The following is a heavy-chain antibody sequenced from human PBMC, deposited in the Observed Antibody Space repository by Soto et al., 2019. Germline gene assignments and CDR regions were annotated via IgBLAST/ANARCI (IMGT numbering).Heavy chain of an antibody. CDR2: IYSGGST. J-gene: IGHJ6*02. CDR1: GFTVSSNY. V-gene: IGHV3-53*01. CDR3: ATYYDILTGPGYYYYATDV. D-gene: IGHD3-9*01. Sequence: PGGSLRLSCAASGFTVSSNYMSWVRQAPGKGLEWVSVIYSGGSTYYADSVKGRFTISRDNSKNTLYLQMNSLRAEDTAVYYCATYYDILTGPGYYYYATDVWGQATTLTV.